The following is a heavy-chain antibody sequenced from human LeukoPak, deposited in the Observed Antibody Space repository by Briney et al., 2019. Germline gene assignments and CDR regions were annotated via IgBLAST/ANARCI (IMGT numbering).Heavy chain of an antibody. CDR3: AREHSSSPHFDY. Sequence: PSQTLSLTCTVSGDSISRGGYYWRWLRQHPWKGLQWIVYIYYSGSTYYNPSLKSRFTISVDTSKTQFSLKLSSVTAAHTAVYYCAREHSSSPHFDYWGQGTLVTVSS. CDR1: GDSISRGGYY. V-gene: IGHV4-31*03. D-gene: IGHD6-6*01. CDR2: IYYSGST. J-gene: IGHJ4*02.